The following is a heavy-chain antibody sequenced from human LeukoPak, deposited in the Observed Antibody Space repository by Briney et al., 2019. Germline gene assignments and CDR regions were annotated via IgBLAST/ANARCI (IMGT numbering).Heavy chain of an antibody. V-gene: IGHV5-51*01. CDR3: ARQDGPYSSSSGGYYYYMDV. Sequence: GESLKISCKGSGYSFTSYWIGWVRQMPGKGLEWMGIIYPGDSDTRYSPSFQGQVTISADKSISTAYLQWSSLKASDTAMYYCARQDGPYSSSSGGYYYYMDVWGKGTTVTVSS. D-gene: IGHD6-6*01. CDR2: IYPGDSDT. J-gene: IGHJ6*03. CDR1: GYSFTSYW.